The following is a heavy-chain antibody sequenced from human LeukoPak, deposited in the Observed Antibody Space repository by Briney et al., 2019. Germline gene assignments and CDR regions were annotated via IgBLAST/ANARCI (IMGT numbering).Heavy chain of an antibody. CDR1: GFTVSSNY. V-gene: IGHV3-53*04. J-gene: IGHJ1*01. D-gene: IGHD6-19*01. CDR2: IYSGGST. CDR3: ARDMPGIVVAGTPQH. Sequence: GGSLRLSCAASGFTVSSNYMSWVRQAPGKGLEWVSVIYSGGSTYYADSVKGRFTISRHNSKNTLYLQMNSLRAEDTAIYYCARDMPGIVVAGTPQHWGQGTLVTVSS.